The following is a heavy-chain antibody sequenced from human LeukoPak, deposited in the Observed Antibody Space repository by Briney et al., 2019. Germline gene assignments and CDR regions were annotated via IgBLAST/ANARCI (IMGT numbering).Heavy chain of an antibody. V-gene: IGHV4-30-4*01. CDR1: GDSISSGDYY. D-gene: IGHD2-15*01. CDR2: IYYSGRS. Sequence: KTSETLSLTCTVSGDSISSGDYYWSWIRQPPGKGLEWIGYIYYSGRSYYNPSLESRITISVDKSKNQFSLKLSSVTAADTAVYYCARVIMVAGSETFDYWGQGTLVTVSS. J-gene: IGHJ4*02. CDR3: ARVIMVAGSETFDY.